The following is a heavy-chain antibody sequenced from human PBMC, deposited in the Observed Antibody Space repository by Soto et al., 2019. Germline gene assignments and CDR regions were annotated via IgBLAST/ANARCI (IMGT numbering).Heavy chain of an antibody. Sequence: SVKVSCKASGYTFTSYGISWVRQAPGQGLEWMGWISAYNGNTNYAQKLQGRVTMTTDTSTSTAHMELRSLRSDDTAVYYCAREPYYDFWSGYHYVADHYGMDVWGQGTTVTVSS. CDR3: AREPYYDFWSGYHYVADHYGMDV. CDR1: GYTFTSYG. V-gene: IGHV1-18*04. CDR2: ISAYNGNT. J-gene: IGHJ6*02. D-gene: IGHD3-3*01.